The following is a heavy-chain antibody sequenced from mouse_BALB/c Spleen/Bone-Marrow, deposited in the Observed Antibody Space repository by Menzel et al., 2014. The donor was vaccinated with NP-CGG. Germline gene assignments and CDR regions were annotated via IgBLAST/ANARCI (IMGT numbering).Heavy chain of an antibody. D-gene: IGHD2-1*01. CDR1: GYTFTRAW. V-gene: IGHV1-7*01. CDR2: IDRSTGYT. CDR3: VLCVYYLTY. Sequence: QLQQAGAQLANPGASVLMSCKASGYTFTRAWLHWVKQRPGQGLEWSGYIDRSTGYTEYNKKFKEKATLTADKSSSPAYKHRSRLTSEDSAVYFCVLCVYYLTYCYHRTLVTGPA. J-gene: IGHJ3*01.